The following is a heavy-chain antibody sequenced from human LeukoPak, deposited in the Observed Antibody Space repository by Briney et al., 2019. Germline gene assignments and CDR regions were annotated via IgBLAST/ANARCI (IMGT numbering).Heavy chain of an antibody. CDR1: GYSFTSHW. Sequence: GESLKISCKGSGYSFTSHWIGWVRQMPGKGLEWMGIIYGGDSDTRYNPSFQGQVTISADKSISTAYLQWRSLKASDTAMYYCAGRVSRGRYYWGQGTLVTVSS. V-gene: IGHV5-51*01. CDR3: AGRVSRGRYY. D-gene: IGHD3-10*01. CDR2: IYGGDSDT. J-gene: IGHJ4*02.